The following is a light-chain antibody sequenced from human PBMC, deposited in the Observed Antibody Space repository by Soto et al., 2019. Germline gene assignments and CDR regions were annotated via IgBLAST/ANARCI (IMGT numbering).Light chain of an antibody. J-gene: IGKJ4*01. CDR2: DVA. CDR1: QSIDRW. CDR3: LQYNSYPLT. Sequence: DIQMTQSPSTLSASVGDSVTITCRASQSIDRWLAWYQQRPGRAPKLLIYDVANLETGVPARISGRGSETDFTLTISILQPHDVAVYYCLQYNSYPLTFGGGTKVEIK. V-gene: IGKV1-5*01.